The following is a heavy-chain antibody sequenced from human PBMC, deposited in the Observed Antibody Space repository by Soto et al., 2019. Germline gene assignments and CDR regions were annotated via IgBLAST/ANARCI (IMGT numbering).Heavy chain of an antibody. D-gene: IGHD1-7*01. V-gene: IGHV3-74*01. CDR3: AREAGWDNWNYEWFDP. CDR2: INSGGSST. CDR1: GFTFSSYW. Sequence: GGSLRLSCAASGFTFSSYWMHWVRQAPGKGLVWVSRINSGGSSTSYADSVKGRFTISRDNAKNTLYLQMNSLRAEDTAVYYCAREAGWDNWNYEWFDPWGQGTLVTVSS. J-gene: IGHJ5*02.